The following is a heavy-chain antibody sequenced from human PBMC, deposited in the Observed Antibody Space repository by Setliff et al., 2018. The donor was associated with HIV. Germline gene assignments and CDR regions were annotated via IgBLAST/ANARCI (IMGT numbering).Heavy chain of an antibody. D-gene: IGHD3-22*01. CDR1: GYSFTGYY. Sequence: ASVKVSCKASGYSFTGYYIHWVRRAPGQGLEWMGMIIPNDGRTNYAPKFQGRVTVTRDTSTSTAYMELSSLRSEDTAVYYCARKGGSSGYYSLIGDAFDIWGQGTMVT. V-gene: IGHV1-46*01. J-gene: IGHJ3*02. CDR3: ARKGGSSGYYSLIGDAFDI. CDR2: IIPNDGRT.